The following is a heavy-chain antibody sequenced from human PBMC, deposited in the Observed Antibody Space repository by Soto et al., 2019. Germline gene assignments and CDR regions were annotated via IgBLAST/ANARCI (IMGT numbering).Heavy chain of an antibody. V-gene: IGHV4-31*03. CDR2: ISYRGST. J-gene: IGHJ5*02. CDR1: GGSINSGAYY. D-gene: IGHD3-9*01. Sequence: QVQLQESGPGLVKPSQTLSLTCTVSGGSINSGAYYWSWVRQHPGKGLEWIGYISYRGSTYYNPSLKSRVNISVDTSKTEFSLNLNSVTAADTAVYYCARVSATGTRGFGPWGQGTLVTVSS. CDR3: ARVSATGTRGFGP.